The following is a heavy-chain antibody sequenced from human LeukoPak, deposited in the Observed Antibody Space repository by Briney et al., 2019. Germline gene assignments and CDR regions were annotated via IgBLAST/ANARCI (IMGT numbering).Heavy chain of an antibody. J-gene: IGHJ4*02. D-gene: IGHD6-19*01. V-gene: IGHV3-23*01. Sequence: GGSLRLSCAASGFTFSSYAMSWVRQAPGKGLEWVSAIRGSGGGTYYADSVKGRFTISRDNSKNTLYLQMNSLRDEDTALYYCAKAGIGVVGYFDYWGQGALVTVSS. CDR3: AKAGIGVVGYFDY. CDR2: IRGSGGGT. CDR1: GFTFSSYA.